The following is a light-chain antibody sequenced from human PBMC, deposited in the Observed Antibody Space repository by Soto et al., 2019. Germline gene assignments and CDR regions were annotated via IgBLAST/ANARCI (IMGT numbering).Light chain of an antibody. CDR2: DVT. CDR3: SSYTGSTVV. J-gene: IGLJ2*01. V-gene: IGLV2-14*01. CDR1: SSDVGGYNY. Sequence: QSALTQPASVSGSPGQSITISCTGTSSDVGGYNYVSWYQQHPGKVPRLMIYDVTNRPSGVSNRFSASKSGNTASLTISGLQAEDEADYYCSSYTGSTVVFGGGTQLTVL.